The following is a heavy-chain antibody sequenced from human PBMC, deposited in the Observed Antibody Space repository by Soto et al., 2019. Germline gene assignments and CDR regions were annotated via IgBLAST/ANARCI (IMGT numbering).Heavy chain of an antibody. CDR2: IIPIFGTA. Sequence: SVKVSCKASGGTFSSYAISWVRQAPGQGLEWMGGIIPIFGTANYAQKFQGRVTITADKSTSTAHMELRSLRSEDTAVYYCASPEGRWNHKYYYYGMDVWGQGTTVTVSS. CDR3: ASPEGRWNHKYYYYGMDV. CDR1: GGTFSSYA. J-gene: IGHJ6*02. V-gene: IGHV1-69*06. D-gene: IGHD1-1*01.